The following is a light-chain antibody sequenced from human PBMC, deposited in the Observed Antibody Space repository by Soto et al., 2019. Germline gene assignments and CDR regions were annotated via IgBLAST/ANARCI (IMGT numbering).Light chain of an antibody. CDR1: NIGSKS. J-gene: IGLJ1*01. CDR2: DDS. V-gene: IGLV3-21*02. Sequence: SYELTQPPSVSVAPGQTARIPCGGNNIGSKSVHWYQQKPGQAPVLVVYDDSDRPSGIPERFSGSNSGNTATLTISRVEAGDEADYYCQVWDSSIDHYVFGPGTKVTVL. CDR3: QVWDSSIDHYV.